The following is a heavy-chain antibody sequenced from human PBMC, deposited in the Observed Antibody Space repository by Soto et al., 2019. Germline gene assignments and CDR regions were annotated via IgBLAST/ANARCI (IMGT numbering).Heavy chain of an antibody. D-gene: IGHD3-10*01. CDR2: IWYDGSNK. Sequence: QVQLVESGGGVVQPGRSLRLSCAASGFTFSSYGMHWVRQAPGKGLEWVAVIWYDGSNKYYADSVKGRFTISRDNSKNTXSLQMNSLRAEDTAVYYCASGGVGDGSALGPEYFQHWGQGTLVTVSS. CDR1: GFTFSSYG. J-gene: IGHJ1*01. V-gene: IGHV3-33*01. CDR3: ASGGVGDGSALGPEYFQH.